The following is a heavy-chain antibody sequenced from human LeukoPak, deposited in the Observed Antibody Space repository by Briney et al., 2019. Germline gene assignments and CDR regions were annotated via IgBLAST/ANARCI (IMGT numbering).Heavy chain of an antibody. CDR3: VKGAAYHLGDAFDI. D-gene: IGHD2-15*01. Sequence: GGSLRLSCAASGFTVSSNYMSWVRQAPGKGLEWVSGISWNSGTIGYADSVKGRFTISRDNAKNSLYLQMNSLRAEDTALYYCVKGAAYHLGDAFDIWGQGTMVTVSS. J-gene: IGHJ3*02. CDR1: GFTVSSNY. V-gene: IGHV3-9*01. CDR2: ISWNSGTI.